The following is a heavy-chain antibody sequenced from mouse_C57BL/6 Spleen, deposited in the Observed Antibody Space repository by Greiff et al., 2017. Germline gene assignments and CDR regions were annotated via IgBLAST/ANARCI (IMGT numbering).Heavy chain of an antibody. CDR2: IWRGGST. V-gene: IGHV2-5*01. CDR3: AKNVNDGYYDAMDY. D-gene: IGHD2-3*01. J-gene: IGHJ4*01. Sequence: QVQLKDSGPGLVQPSQSLSITCTVSGFSLTSYGVHWVRQSPGKGLEWLGVIWRGGSTDYNAAFMSRLSITKDNSKSQVFFKMNSLQADDTAIYYCAKNVNDGYYDAMDYWGQGTSVTVSS. CDR1: GFSLTSYG.